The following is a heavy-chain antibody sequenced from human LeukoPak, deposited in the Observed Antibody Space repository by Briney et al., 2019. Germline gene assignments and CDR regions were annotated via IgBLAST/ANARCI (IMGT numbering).Heavy chain of an antibody. V-gene: IGHV3-23*01. Sequence: PGGSLRLSCAASGFTFTNYAMSWVRQAPGKGLEWVSAITGSGGSTFYADSVKGRFTISRDNSKNTLYLEMTSLRAEDTAVYYCAKDLYLQRIAAAGNYFDFWGQGTLVTVSS. CDR1: GFTFTNYA. CDR2: ITGSGGST. J-gene: IGHJ4*02. D-gene: IGHD6-13*01. CDR3: AKDLYLQRIAAAGNYFDF.